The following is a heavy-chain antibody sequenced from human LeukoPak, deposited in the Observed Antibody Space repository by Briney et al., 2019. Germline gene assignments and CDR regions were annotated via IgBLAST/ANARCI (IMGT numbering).Heavy chain of an antibody. D-gene: IGHD3-10*01. J-gene: IGHJ4*02. V-gene: IGHV3-33*01. CDR3: VRDDSGSVIRGVLHY. Sequence: GGSLRLSCAASGFNFNDSGMHWVRQAPGKGLEWVAVIWYDGSEKYYADSVKGRLTISRDNSKNTLYLQMNSLIAEDTAVYYCVRDDSGSVIRGVLHYWGQGALVTVSS. CDR2: IWYDGSEK. CDR1: GFNFNDSG.